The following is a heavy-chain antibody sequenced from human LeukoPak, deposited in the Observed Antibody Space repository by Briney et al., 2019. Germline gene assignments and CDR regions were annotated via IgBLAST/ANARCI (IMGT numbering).Heavy chain of an antibody. D-gene: IGHD3-9*01. CDR3: ARFALTGHYFNS. V-gene: IGHV4-34*01. J-gene: IGHJ4*02. CDR2: INHSGST. CDR1: GGSFSGYY. Sequence: SETQSLTCAVYGGSFSGYYWSWIRQPPGKGLEWIGEINHSGSTNYNPSLKSRVTISVDTSKNQFSLKLSSVTAADTAVYYCARFALTGHYFNSWGQGALVTVSS.